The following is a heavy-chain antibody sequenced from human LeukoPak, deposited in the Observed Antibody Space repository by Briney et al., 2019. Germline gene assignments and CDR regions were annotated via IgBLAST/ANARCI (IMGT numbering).Heavy chain of an antibody. CDR3: AKIVQSTAYCSGGSCYGPTSVSYYMDV. J-gene: IGHJ6*03. CDR1: GFTFSSYA. CDR2: ISGSGGST. Sequence: GGSLRLSCAASGFTFSSYAMSWVRQAPGKGLEWVSAISGSGGSTYYADSAKGRFTISRDNSKNTLYLQMNSLRAEDTAVYYCAKIVQSTAYCSGGSCYGPTSVSYYMDVWGKGTTVTVSS. D-gene: IGHD2-15*01. V-gene: IGHV3-23*01.